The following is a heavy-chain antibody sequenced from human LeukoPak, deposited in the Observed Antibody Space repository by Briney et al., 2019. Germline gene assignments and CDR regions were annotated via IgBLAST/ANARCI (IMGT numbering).Heavy chain of an antibody. CDR2: IIPIFGTA. J-gene: IGHJ6*03. Sequence: ASVKVPCKXSGGTFSSYAISWVRQAPGQGLEWMGRIIPIFGTANYSQKFQGRVTITTDESTSTAYMELSSLRSEDTAVYYCASGGRISTIFGVVITPFYYYYYMDVWGKGTTVTVSS. CDR1: GGTFSSYA. V-gene: IGHV1-69*05. D-gene: IGHD3-3*01. CDR3: ASGGRISTIFGVVITPFYYYYYMDV.